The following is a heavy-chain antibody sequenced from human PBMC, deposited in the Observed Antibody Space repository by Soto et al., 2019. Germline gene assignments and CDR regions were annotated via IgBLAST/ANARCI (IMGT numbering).Heavy chain of an antibody. CDR1: GFTFNAYA. Sequence: EVQLLESGGGLVQPGGSLRLSCAASGFTFNAYAMTWVRQAPGKGLEWVSAIGGSGGNRYYAASVKGLVTISRDNSKHTLDLQMSRLRVEDTAVYYCARVASDYINSVDHWGQGILVTVSS. CDR3: ARVASDYINSVDH. CDR2: IGGSGGNR. D-gene: IGHD4-4*01. J-gene: IGHJ4*02. V-gene: IGHV3-23*01.